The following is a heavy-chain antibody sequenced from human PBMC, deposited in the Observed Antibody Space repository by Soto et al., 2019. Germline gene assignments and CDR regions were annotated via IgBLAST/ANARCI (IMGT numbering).Heavy chain of an antibody. D-gene: IGHD6-6*01. J-gene: IGHJ4*02. V-gene: IGHV3-30-3*01. CDR2: ISYDGSNK. CDR1: GFTFSSYA. CDR3: AREKSIAARPLDY. Sequence: QVQLVESGGGVVQPGRSLRLSCAASGFTFSSYAMHWVRQAPGKGPEWVAVISYDGSNKYYADSVKGRFTISRDNSKNTLYLQMNSLRAEDTAVYYCAREKSIAARPLDYWGQGTLVTVSS.